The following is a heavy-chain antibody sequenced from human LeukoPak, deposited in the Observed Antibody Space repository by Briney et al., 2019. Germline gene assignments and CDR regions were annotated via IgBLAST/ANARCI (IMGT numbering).Heavy chain of an antibody. V-gene: IGHV3-21*01. J-gene: IGHJ3*02. Sequence: GGSLRLSCAASGFTFSSYSMNWVRQAPGKGLEWVSSISSSSSYIYYADSVKGRFTISRDNAKNSLYLQMNSLRAEDTAVYYCARGALPRYDYVWGSYRSDDAFDIWGQGTMVTVSS. CDR3: ARGALPRYDYVWGSYRSDDAFDI. CDR1: GFTFSSYS. D-gene: IGHD3-16*02. CDR2: ISSSSSYI.